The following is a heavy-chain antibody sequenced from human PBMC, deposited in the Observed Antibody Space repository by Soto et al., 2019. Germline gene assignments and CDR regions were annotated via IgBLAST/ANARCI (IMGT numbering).Heavy chain of an antibody. CDR2: INESGST. Sequence: QVQLQQWGAGLVKPSETLSLSCAVYGQSFSGHSWAWIRQPPGKGLEWFGEINESGSTYYNPSLKRRVTISTDTSKNQFDLKLSSVSAADTAAYFCARGSGIVALPGELEDVKYDYWGQGTLVNVSS. J-gene: IGHJ4*02. CDR3: ARGSGIVALPGELEDVKYDY. CDR1: GQSFSGHS. D-gene: IGHD1-1*01. V-gene: IGHV4-34*01.